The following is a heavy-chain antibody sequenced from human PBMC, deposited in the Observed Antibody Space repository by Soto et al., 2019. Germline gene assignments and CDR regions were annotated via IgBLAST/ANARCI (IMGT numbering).Heavy chain of an antibody. CDR3: AQTTPSIHWFDP. J-gene: IGHJ5*02. CDR1: GFTFSSYA. Sequence: EVQLLESGGGLVQPGGSLRLSCAASGFTFSSYAMSWVRQAPGKGLEWVSAISAGGGNTYYRDSVKSRFTISRDNSKNTLYLQMNSLRAEDTAVYFCAQTTPSIHWFDPWGQGTLVTVSS. D-gene: IGHD1-1*01. CDR2: ISAGGGNT. V-gene: IGHV3-23*01.